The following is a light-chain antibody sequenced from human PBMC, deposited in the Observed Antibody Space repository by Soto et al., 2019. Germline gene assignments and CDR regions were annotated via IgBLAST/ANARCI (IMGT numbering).Light chain of an antibody. CDR3: QQRSSWLLT. CDR2: DAS. CDR1: QSVRSS. Sequence: EFVLTQSPATLSLSPGERATLSCRASQSVRSSLAWYQQKPGQPPRLLIYDASNRATGIPARFSGSGSGTDFTLTISSLEPEDFAVYYCQQRSSWLLTFGGGTKVEIK. V-gene: IGKV3-11*01. J-gene: IGKJ4*01.